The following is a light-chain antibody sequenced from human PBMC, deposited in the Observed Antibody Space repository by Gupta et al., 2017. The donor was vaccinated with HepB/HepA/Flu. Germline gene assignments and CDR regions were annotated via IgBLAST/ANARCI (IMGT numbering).Light chain of an antibody. J-gene: IGLJ1*01. CDR3: AAWDDSLNGREV. V-gene: IGLV1-44*01. CDR2: NNN. Sequence: QSVLTQPPSASGTPGQRVTISCSGSSSNIGRNTVNWYQQLPGTAPKLIIYNNNQRPSGVPDRFSGSKSGTSASLAISGLQSEDEAVYYCAAWDDSLNGREVFGTGTEVTVL. CDR1: SSNIGRNT.